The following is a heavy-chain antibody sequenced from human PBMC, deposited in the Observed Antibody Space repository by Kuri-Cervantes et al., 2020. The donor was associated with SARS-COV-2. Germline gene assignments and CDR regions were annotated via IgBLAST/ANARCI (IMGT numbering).Heavy chain of an antibody. CDR2: IYYSGST. Sequence: SETLSLTCTVSGGSISSSSYYWGWIRQPPGKGLEWIGSIYYSGSTYYNPSLKSRVTISVDTSKNQFSLKLRSLTAADTAVYYCARHVRSGRWSGNSVSVDLWYFDLWGRGTLVTVSS. D-gene: IGHD3-10*01. V-gene: IGHV4-39*01. CDR3: ARHVRSGRWSGNSVSVDLWYFDL. J-gene: IGHJ2*01. CDR1: GGSISSSSYY.